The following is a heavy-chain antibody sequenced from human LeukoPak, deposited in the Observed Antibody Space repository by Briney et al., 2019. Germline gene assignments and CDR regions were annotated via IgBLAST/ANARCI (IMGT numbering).Heavy chain of an antibody. CDR1: GYTFTSYA. D-gene: IGHD2-8*01. J-gene: IGHJ5*02. Sequence: SVKVSRKAPGYTFTSYALHWVRQAPGQRLEWMGWINAGNGNTKYSQKFQGRVTITRDTSASTAYIERSSVRSEDTSVYYCAREHFERVLMVYAYNWFDPWGQGTLVTVSS. CDR3: AREHFERVLMVYAYNWFDP. V-gene: IGHV1-3*01. CDR2: INAGNGNT.